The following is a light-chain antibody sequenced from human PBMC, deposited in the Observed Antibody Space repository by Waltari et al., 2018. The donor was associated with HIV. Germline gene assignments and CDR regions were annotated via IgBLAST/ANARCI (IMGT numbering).Light chain of an antibody. Sequence: IVLTQSPATMSLSPGARATLSFRASQSVSSYLAWYQQKPGQAPRLLIYDASNRATGIPARFSGSGSGTDFTLTISSLEPEDFAVYYCQQRSNWPPGLTFGGGTKVEIK. CDR2: DAS. CDR1: QSVSSY. J-gene: IGKJ4*01. V-gene: IGKV3-11*01. CDR3: QQRSNWPPGLT.